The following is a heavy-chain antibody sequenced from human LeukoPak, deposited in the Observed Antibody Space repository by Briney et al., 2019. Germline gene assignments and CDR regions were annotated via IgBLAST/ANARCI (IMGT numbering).Heavy chain of an antibody. CDR2: INSDASNT. CDR1: GFTFSSNW. Sequence: GGSLRLPCSASGFTFSSNWMRWVRQAPGKGLVWVSRINSDASNTNYADSVKGRFTISRDNAKNTLFLQMNSVRAEDTAVYYCGSRDYWGQGTLVTVSS. V-gene: IGHV3-74*01. CDR3: GSRDY. J-gene: IGHJ4*02.